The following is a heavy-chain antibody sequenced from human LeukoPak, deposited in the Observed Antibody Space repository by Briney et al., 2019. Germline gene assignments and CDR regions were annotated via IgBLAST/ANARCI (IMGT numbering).Heavy chain of an antibody. CDR3: AKDRRSSSLSFLSGYFDY. CDR1: GFTFSSYA. CDR2: ISGSGGST. Sequence: GGSLRLSCAASGFTFSSYAMSWVRQAPGKGLEWVSAISGSGGSTYYADSVKGRFTISRDNSKNTLYLQMNSLRAEDTAVYYCAKDRRSSSLSFLSGYFDYWGQGTLVTVSS. V-gene: IGHV3-23*01. D-gene: IGHD6-6*01. J-gene: IGHJ4*02.